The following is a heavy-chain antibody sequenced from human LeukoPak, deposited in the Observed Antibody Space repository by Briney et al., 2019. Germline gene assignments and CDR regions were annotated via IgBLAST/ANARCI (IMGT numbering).Heavy chain of an antibody. CDR1: GFIFSRYS. V-gene: IGHV3-21*01. CDR3: ARGYSSGRSAVDY. J-gene: IGHJ4*02. CDR2: ISSSSNYM. Sequence: GGSLRLSCAASGFIFSRYSMNWVRQTPGRGLEWVASISSSSNYMYYTDSVKGRFTISRDDAKDSLYLQMNSLRAEDTAVYYCARGYSSGRSAVDYWGQGTLVTVSS. D-gene: IGHD6-19*01.